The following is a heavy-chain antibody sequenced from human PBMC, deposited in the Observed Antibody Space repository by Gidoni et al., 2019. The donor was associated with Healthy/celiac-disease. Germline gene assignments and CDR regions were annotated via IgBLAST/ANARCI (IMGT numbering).Heavy chain of an antibody. J-gene: IGHJ4*02. CDR3: AKDREWGVNYFDY. D-gene: IGHD3-3*01. Sequence: QVQLVESGGGVVQPGRSLRLSCAASGFTFSSYGMHWVRQAPGKGLEWVAVISYDGSNKYYADSVKGRFTISRDNSKNTLYLQMNSLRAEDTAVYYCAKDREWGVNYFDYWGQGTLVTVSS. CDR1: GFTFSSYG. V-gene: IGHV3-30*18. CDR2: ISYDGSNK.